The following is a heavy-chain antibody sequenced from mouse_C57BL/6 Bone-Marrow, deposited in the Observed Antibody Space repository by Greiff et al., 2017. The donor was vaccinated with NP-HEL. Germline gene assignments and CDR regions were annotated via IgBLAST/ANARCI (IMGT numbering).Heavy chain of an antibody. CDR2: IDPSDSYT. CDR3: ARQAPITTVDY. J-gene: IGHJ2*01. CDR1: GYTFTSYW. Sequence: QVQLKQPGAELVKPGASVKLSCKASGYTFTSYWMQWVKQRPGQGLEWIGEIDPSDSYTNYNQKFKGKATLTVDTSSSTAYMQLSSLTSEDSAVYYCARQAPITTVDYWGQGTTLTVSS. V-gene: IGHV1-50*01. D-gene: IGHD1-1*01.